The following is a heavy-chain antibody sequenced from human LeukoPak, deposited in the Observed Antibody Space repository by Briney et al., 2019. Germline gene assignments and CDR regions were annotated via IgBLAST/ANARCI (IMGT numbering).Heavy chain of an antibody. CDR1: GFTFSSYA. J-gene: IGHJ3*02. V-gene: IGHV3-23*01. CDR2: ISVSGGSI. Sequence: PGGSLTLSCAASGFTFSSYAMSWVRQPPAKGLGWVSVISVSGGSIYYADSVKGRLTISRENSKNTLCLQMNSLRAEDTAVYYCAKAEGSSPHDAFDIWGQGTMVTVSS. CDR3: AKAEGSSPHDAFDI. D-gene: IGHD6-6*01.